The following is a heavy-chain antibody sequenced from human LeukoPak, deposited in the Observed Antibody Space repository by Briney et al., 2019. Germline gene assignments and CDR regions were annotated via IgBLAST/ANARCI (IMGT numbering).Heavy chain of an antibody. CDR2: IYYSGST. CDR1: GGSISSYY. V-gene: IGHV4-59*08. CDR3: ARHPWELHGIDY. J-gene: IGHJ4*02. D-gene: IGHD1-26*01. Sequence: SETLSLTCTVSGGSISSYYWSWIRQPPGKGLEWIGYIYYSGSTNYNPSLKSRVTISVDTTKNQFSLKLSSVTAADTAVYYCARHPWELHGIDYWGQGTLVTVSS.